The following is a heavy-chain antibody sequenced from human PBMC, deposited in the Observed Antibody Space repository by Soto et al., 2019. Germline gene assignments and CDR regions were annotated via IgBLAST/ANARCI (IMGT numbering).Heavy chain of an antibody. CDR3: ARGPITQTSFIDH. V-gene: IGHV3-30-3*01. CDR1: GFTFSSYP. J-gene: IGHJ4*02. D-gene: IGHD1-20*01. CDR2: ISYDGGNQ. Sequence: LRLSCEASGFTFSSYPMHWVRQAPGKGLEWVTVISYDGGNQYYADSVKGRFTISRDNSRDTLYLQMHSLRSDDTAVYFCARGPITQTSFIDHWGQGTLVTVSS.